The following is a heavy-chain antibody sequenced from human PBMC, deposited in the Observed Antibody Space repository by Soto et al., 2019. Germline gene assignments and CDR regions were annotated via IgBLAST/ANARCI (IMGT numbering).Heavy chain of an antibody. CDR1: GFSLSTSGVG. CDR2: IYWDDDK. D-gene: IGHD3-16*01. Sequence: QITLKESGPTLVKPTQTLTLTCTFSGFSLSTSGVGVGWIRQPPGKALEWLALIYWDDDKRYSPSLKSRLTMTEDASKMQVVLTMTYMDPVDTATYYCAHSLYDYVWGTNWFDPWGQGTLVTVSS. J-gene: IGHJ5*02. CDR3: AHSLYDYVWGTNWFDP. V-gene: IGHV2-5*02.